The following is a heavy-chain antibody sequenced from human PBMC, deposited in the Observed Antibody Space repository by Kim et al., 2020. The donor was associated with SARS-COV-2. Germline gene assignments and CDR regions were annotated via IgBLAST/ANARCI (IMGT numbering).Heavy chain of an antibody. D-gene: IGHD3-10*01. CDR1: GYTFTSYT. Sequence: ASVKVSCKAAGYTFTSYTINWVRQAPGQGLEWMGWMKPNTGNFGYAQRFQGRVTLTSDTSLNTAYMELSSLKSEDTAVYYCARRITLIGGAYDAFDIWGQGTAVTVSS. CDR2: MKPNTGNF. CDR3: ARRITLIGGAYDAFDI. V-gene: IGHV1-8*01. J-gene: IGHJ3*02.